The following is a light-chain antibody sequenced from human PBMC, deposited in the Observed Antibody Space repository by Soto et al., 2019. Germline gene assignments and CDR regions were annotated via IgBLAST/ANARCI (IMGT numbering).Light chain of an antibody. CDR1: QSVSSN. J-gene: IGKJ5*01. V-gene: IGKV3-15*01. CDR2: GAS. CDR3: QQYNNWPPIT. Sequence: EIVMTQSPATLSVSPLEIATLSGSASQSVSSNLAWYQQKPGQAPRLLIYGASTRATGIPARFSGSGSGTDFTLTIRSLQSEDFAVYYCQQYNNWPPITCGKGTRRAIK.